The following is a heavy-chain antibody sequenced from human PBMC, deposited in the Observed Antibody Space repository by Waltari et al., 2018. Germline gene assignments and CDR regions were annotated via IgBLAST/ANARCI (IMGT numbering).Heavy chain of an antibody. CDR3: AKESGSSWSPLDY. Sequence: EVQLVESGGGLVQPGGSLRLSCQASGFPFSSYEMNWVRQAPGKGLEWVSYISVSGTTIYYADSVKGRFTISRDNAKNSLYLQMNSLRAEDTAVYYCAKESGSSWSPLDYWGQGTLVTVSS. CDR2: ISVSGTTI. CDR1: GFPFSSYE. D-gene: IGHD6-13*01. J-gene: IGHJ4*02. V-gene: IGHV3-48*03.